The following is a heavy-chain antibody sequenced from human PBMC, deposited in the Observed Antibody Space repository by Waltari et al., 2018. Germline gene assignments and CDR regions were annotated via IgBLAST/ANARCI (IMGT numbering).Heavy chain of an antibody. J-gene: IGHJ5*01. CDR2: LYYSGIT. Sequence: QLHLQESGPGLVKPSETLFLTCTVSGDSITRSSYYWGWIRQPPGKGPQWIGSLYYSGITYYNPSLESRVSMSVDTSKNQLSLMLSAVTAADTAVYYCARDRIPATFRCWFDSWGPGTLVTVSS. D-gene: IGHD2-2*01. CDR3: ARDRIPATFRCWFDS. CDR1: GDSITRSSYY. V-gene: IGHV4-39*07.